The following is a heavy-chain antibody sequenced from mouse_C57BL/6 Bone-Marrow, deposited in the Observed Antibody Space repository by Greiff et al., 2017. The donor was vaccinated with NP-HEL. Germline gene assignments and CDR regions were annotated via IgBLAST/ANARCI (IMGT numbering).Heavy chain of an antibody. V-gene: IGHV1-69*01. J-gene: IGHJ3*01. CDR1: GYTFTSYW. Sequence: QVQLKQPGAELVMPGASVKLSCKASGYTFTSYWMHWVKQRPGQGLEWIGEIDPSDSYTNYNQKFKGKSTLTVDKSSSTAYMQLSSLTSEDSAVYYCARGRFAYWGQGTRVTVSA. CDR2: IDPSDSYT. CDR3: ARGRFAY.